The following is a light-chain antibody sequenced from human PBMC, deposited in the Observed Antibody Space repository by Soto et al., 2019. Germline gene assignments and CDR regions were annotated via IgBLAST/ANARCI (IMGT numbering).Light chain of an antibody. CDR1: RHLXGPY. CDR2: GAY. CDR3: QQYNNWPPQRT. J-gene: IGKJ5*01. Sequence: EIGLTKWADTLPLSPGEGATLACRANRHLXGPYLTWHRQNPGQAPGLLXXGAYXRATGTPARFSGSGSGTGFTLTISSLQSDDLSSYSWQQYNNWPPQRTVGQGTRLEIK. V-gene: IGKV3D-15*01.